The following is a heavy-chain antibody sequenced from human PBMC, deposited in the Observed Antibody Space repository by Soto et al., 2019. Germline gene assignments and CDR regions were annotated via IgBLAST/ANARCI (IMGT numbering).Heavy chain of an antibody. Sequence: SSVMIRVRCGVSGGSIGSRNWWSRVHQTPGKGLEWIGEIYHSGSTNYNPSLKSRVTISVDKSKHQFSLKLSSVTAADTALYYCARVDSSGYYVIDYWGQGTLVTGSS. CDR3: ARVDSSGYYVIDY. D-gene: IGHD3-22*01. CDR2: IYHSGST. CDR1: GGSIGSRNW. V-gene: IGHV4-4*02. J-gene: IGHJ4*02.